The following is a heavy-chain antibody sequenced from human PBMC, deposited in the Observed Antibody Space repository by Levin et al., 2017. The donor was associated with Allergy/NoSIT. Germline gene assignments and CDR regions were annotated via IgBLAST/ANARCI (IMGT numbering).Heavy chain of an antibody. CDR3: ARTLSGSGTSY. CDR2: IHCGGSGST. Sequence: GESLKISCKASGYTFTDYYIHWVRQAPGQGLEWMGIIHCGGSGSTNYAQKSQGRVTMTRDTSTTTVYMELSSLRSEDTAVYYCARTLSGSGTSYWGQGTLVTVSS. V-gene: IGHV1-46*01. J-gene: IGHJ4*02. CDR1: GYTFTDYY. D-gene: IGHD3-10*01.